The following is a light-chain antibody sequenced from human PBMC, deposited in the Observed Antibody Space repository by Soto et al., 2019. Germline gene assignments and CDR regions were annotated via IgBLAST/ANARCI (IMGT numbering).Light chain of an antibody. CDR2: GPS. CDR3: QQYNNWPRT. CDR1: QSVSYN. Sequence: EIVMTQSPATLSVSPGERATLSCRASQSVSYNLAWYQHKPGQAPRLLIYGPSTRATGIPARFSGTGSGTEFTLTISSLQSEDIALYYCQQYNNWPRTVGQGTKVDSK. V-gene: IGKV3-15*01. J-gene: IGKJ1*01.